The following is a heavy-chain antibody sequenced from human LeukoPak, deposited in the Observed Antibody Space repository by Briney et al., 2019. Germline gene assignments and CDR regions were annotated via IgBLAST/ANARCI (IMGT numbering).Heavy chain of an antibody. Sequence: GGSLRLSCAASGFTFSSYSMNWVRQAPGKGLEWVSYISSSSSTIYYADSVKGRFTISRDNAKNSLYLQMNSLRVEDTAVYYCARENYFDYWGQGTLVTVSS. CDR3: ARENYFDY. J-gene: IGHJ4*02. V-gene: IGHV3-48*04. CDR2: ISSSSSTI. CDR1: GFTFSSYS.